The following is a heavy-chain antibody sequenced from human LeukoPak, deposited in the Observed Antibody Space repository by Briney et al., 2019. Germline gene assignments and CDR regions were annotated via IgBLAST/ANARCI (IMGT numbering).Heavy chain of an antibody. CDR3: AKDPRATPTRGWDDI. Sequence: GGSLRLSCAASGFTFSSYSMNRVRQAPGKGLEWVSVIYSGGSTYYADSVKGRFTISRDNSKNTLYLQMNSLRAEDTAVYYCAKDPRATPTRGWDDIWGQGTMVTVSS. CDR1: GFTFSSYS. CDR2: IYSGGST. V-gene: IGHV3-23*03. J-gene: IGHJ3*02. D-gene: IGHD5-12*01.